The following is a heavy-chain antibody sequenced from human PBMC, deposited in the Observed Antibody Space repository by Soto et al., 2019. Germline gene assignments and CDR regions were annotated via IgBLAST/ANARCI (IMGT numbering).Heavy chain of an antibody. V-gene: IGHV3-30-3*01. D-gene: IGHD1-7*01. CDR3: ARRSNGNYVLYYYRMDV. J-gene: IGHJ6*04. Sequence: PGGSLRLSWAASGFTFSSYAMHWVRQAPGKGLEWVAVISYDGSNKYYADSVKGRFTISRDNSKNTLYLQMNSLRAEDTAVYYCARRSNGNYVLYYYRMDVCGKGTKVTLA. CDR1: GFTFSSYA. CDR2: ISYDGSNK.